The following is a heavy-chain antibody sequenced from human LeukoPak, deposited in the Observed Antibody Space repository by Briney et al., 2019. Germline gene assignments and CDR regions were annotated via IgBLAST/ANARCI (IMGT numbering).Heavy chain of an antibody. J-gene: IGHJ6*02. CDR2: INPNSGGT. CDR1: GYTFTSYG. D-gene: IGHD2-2*01. V-gene: IGHV1-2*02. CDR3: ARDLKVVPAASHYYYYGMDV. Sequence: ASVKVSCKASGYTFTSYGISWVRQAPGQGLEWMGWINPNSGGTNYAQKFQGRVTMTRDTSISTAYMELSRLRSDDTAVYYCARDLKVVPAASHYYYYGMDVWGQGTTVTVSS.